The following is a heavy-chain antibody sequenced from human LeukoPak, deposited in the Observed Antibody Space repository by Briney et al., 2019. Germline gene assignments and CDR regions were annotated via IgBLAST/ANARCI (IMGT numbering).Heavy chain of an antibody. CDR3: ARVMTFGQWLVPQN. D-gene: IGHD6-19*01. J-gene: IGHJ4*02. Sequence: SETLSLTCTVSGGSISSYYWSWSRQPPGKGLEWIGYIYHSGSTNYNPSLKSRVTISVDTSKNQFPLKLSSVTAADTAAYYCARVMTFGQWLVPQNWGQGTLVTVSS. CDR1: GGSISSYY. V-gene: IGHV4-59*01. CDR2: IYHSGST.